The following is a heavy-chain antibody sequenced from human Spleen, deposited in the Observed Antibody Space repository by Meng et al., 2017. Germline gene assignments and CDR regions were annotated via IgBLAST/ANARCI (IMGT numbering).Heavy chain of an antibody. CDR1: GGTMSSRDYY. D-gene: IGHD7-27*01. CDR3: ARGRGQGLTGELDY. CDR2: IYFGGST. V-gene: IGHV4-39*07. Sequence: QLPLQESGPGLVKPSDTLSLPCTVSGGTMSSRDYYWGWIRQPPGKGLEWIGTIYFGGSTYYNPSLESRVTISKDMSNNQFSLRLSSVTAADTAVYYCARGRGQGLTGELDYWGQGTLVTVSS. J-gene: IGHJ4*02.